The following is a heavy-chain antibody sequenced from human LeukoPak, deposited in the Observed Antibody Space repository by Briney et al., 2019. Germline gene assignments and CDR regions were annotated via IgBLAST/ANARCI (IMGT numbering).Heavy chain of an antibody. CDR3: ARDRGYDFWSGYYPDDY. CDR2: INPNSGGT. J-gene: IGHJ4*02. Sequence: ASVKVSCKASGYTFTSYDINWVRQAPGQGLEWMGWINPNSGGTNYAQKFQGRVTMTRDTSISTAYMELSRLRSDDTAVYYCARDRGYDFWSGYYPDDYWGQGTLVTVSS. V-gene: IGHV1-2*02. CDR1: GYTFTSYD. D-gene: IGHD3-3*01.